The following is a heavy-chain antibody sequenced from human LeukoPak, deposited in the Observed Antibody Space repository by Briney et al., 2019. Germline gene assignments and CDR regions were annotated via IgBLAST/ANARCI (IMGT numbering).Heavy chain of an antibody. CDR1: GFTFSSYS. J-gene: IGHJ4*02. CDR3: ARAGRQLEHFDY. V-gene: IGHV3-21*01. CDR2: ISSSSSYI. D-gene: IGHD6-13*01. Sequence: PGGSLRLSCAASGFTFSSYSMNWVRQAPGKGLEWVSSISSSSSYIYYADSVKGRFTISRDNAKNSLYLQMNSLRAEDTAVYYCARAGRQLEHFDYWGQGTLVTVSS.